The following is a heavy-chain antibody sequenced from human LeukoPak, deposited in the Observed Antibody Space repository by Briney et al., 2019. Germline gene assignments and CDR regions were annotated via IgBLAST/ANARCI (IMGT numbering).Heavy chain of an antibody. Sequence: GGSLRLSCAASGFTFSSYAMSWVRQAPGKGPEWVSAITGGAENTYYADSVKGRFTISRDNSKNTVYLQMDSLRVEDTAVYYCAKVLSGSQDYWGQGTLVTVFS. V-gene: IGHV3-23*01. J-gene: IGHJ4*02. CDR2: ITGGAENT. D-gene: IGHD1-26*01. CDR3: AKVLSGSQDY. CDR1: GFTFSSYA.